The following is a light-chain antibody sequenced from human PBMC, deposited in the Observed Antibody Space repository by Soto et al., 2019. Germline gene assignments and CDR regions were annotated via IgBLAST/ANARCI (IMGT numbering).Light chain of an antibody. CDR1: QSVFSNY. V-gene: IGKV3-20*01. CDR2: ATS. Sequence: EIVLTQSPGTLSLSPGETATLSCRASQSVFSNYLAWYQQKPGQAPRLLIYATSARATGIPDRFSGSGSGTDFTLTISRLEPEDFAVFYCQQYGTSPLTFGGGTKVEIK. J-gene: IGKJ4*01. CDR3: QQYGTSPLT.